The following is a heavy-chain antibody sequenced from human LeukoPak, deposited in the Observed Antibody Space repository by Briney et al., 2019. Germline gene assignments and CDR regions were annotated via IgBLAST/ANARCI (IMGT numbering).Heavy chain of an antibody. CDR2: INPSDDSA. V-gene: IGHV1-46*01. D-gene: IGHD3-22*01. J-gene: IGHJ4*02. CDR3: ARGLGSSSYYGY. Sequence: ASVKVSCKASGYTFTSYRMHWVRQAPGQGLDWVGIINPSDDSATYAQKFKGRVTMSRDTSTSTVYMELSSLRSEDTAVYYCARGLGSSSYYGYWGQGTLVTVSS. CDR1: GYTFTSYR.